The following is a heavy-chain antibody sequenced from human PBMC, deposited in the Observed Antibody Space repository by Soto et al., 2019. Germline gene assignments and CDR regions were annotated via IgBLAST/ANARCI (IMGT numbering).Heavy chain of an antibody. Sequence: GGSLRLSCAASGFSFSSYWMSWVRQAQGKGLVGVAKIRQEGSEKYYVDPVKGRFTISRDNAKNSLYLQMNTLRAEDAGVYYCARANVDLVYYYYYMDDWGKGTTVTISS. CDR3: ARANVDLVYYYYYMDD. D-gene: IGHD5-12*01. CDR1: GFSFSSYW. J-gene: IGHJ6*03. CDR2: IRQEGSEK. V-gene: IGHV3-7*03.